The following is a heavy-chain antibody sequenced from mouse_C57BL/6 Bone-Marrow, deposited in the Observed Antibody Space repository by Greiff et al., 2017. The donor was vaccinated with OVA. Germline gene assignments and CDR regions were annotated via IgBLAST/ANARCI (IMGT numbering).Heavy chain of an antibody. V-gene: IGHV10-1*01. CDR2: IRSKSNNYAT. J-gene: IGHJ3*01. CDR3: GRQTDSAWFAY. CDR1: GFSFNTYA. Sequence: EVKLVESGGGLVQPKGSLKLSCAASGFSFNTYAMNWVRQAPGKGLEWVARIRSKSNNYATYYADSVKDRFTISRDDSESMLYLQMNNLKTEDTAMYYCGRQTDSAWFAYWGQGTLVTVSA.